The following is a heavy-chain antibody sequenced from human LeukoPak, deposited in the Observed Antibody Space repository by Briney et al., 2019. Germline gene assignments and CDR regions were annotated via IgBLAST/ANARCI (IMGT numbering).Heavy chain of an antibody. CDR2: INPNSGGT. D-gene: IGHD4-11*01. J-gene: IGHJ5*02. CDR3: ARVLTTVASEWFDP. Sequence: ASVKVSCKASGYTFTGYYMHWVRQAPGQGLEWMGWINPNSGGTNYAQRFQGRVTMTRDTSISTAYMELSRLRSDDTAVYYCARVLTTVASEWFDPWGQGTLVTVSS. CDR1: GYTFTGYY. V-gene: IGHV1-2*02.